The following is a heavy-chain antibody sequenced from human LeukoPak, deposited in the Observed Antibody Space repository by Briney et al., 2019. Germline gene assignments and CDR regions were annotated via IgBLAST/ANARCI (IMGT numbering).Heavy chain of an antibody. CDR2: INHSGST. CDR1: GGSFSGYY. V-gene: IGHV4-34*01. Sequence: SETLSLTCAVYGGSFSGYYWSWIRQPPGKGLEWIGEINHSGSTNYNPSLKSRVTISVDTSKNQFSLKLSSVTAADTAVYYCARPTYYYGSGSYLGYWGQGTLVTVSS. D-gene: IGHD3-10*01. J-gene: IGHJ4*02. CDR3: ARPTYYYGSGSYLGY.